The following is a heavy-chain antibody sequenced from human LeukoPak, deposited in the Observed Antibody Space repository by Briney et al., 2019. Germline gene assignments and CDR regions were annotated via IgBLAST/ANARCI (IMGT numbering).Heavy chain of an antibody. CDR3: ARHPSGSSFDY. V-gene: IGHV4-39*01. CDR1: GGSISISNYY. D-gene: IGHD1-26*01. CDR2: IHHTGST. J-gene: IGHJ4*02. Sequence: SETLFLTCSVSGGSISISNYYWGWIRQPPGKWLEWIGTIHHTGSTYYNPSLRSRVTVSVDTSNNQFSLKVTSVTAADTAIYYCARHPSGSSFDYWGQGTLVAVSS.